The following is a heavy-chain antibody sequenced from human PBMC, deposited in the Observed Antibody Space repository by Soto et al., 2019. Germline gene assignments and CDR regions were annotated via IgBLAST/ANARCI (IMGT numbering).Heavy chain of an antibody. CDR2: TYYRSKRDN. CDR3: VRLIGNSWLDS. CDR1: GDSVSTNSAT. Sequence: SQTLSLTCAISGDSVSTNSATWDWIRQSPSRGLEWLGRTYYRSKRDNDDEESVKGRITINPDTVYNLFFLQLNSVTPDDTAVYYCVRLIGNSWLDSWGQGTRVTVSS. D-gene: IGHD2-8*01. J-gene: IGHJ5*01. V-gene: IGHV6-1*01.